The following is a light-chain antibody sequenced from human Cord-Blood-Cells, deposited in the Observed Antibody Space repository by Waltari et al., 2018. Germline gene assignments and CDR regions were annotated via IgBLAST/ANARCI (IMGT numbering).Light chain of an antibody. CDR3: SSYTSSLVV. J-gene: IGLJ2*01. Sequence: QSALTQPASVSGSPGQSITISCTGTSSDVGGYNYVSWYQQHPGKAPKLMIYDVSKRPSGVSNRFSGSKSGDTASLTISGLQAEDVADYYCSSYTSSLVVFGGGTKLTVL. CDR1: SSDVGGYNY. CDR2: DVS. V-gene: IGLV2-14*01.